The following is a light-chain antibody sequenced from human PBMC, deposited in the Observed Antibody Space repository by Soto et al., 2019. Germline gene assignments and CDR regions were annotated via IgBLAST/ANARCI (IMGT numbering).Light chain of an antibody. CDR1: QTMSNF. CDR3: QQSYSTPYT. CDR2: AIS. J-gene: IGKJ2*01. Sequence: DIQMTQSPSSLSASVGDRVTITCRASQTMSNFLHWYQQKPGKAPKVLIYAISKLQSGVPSRFSGSGSGTDFTLTISSLQPEDFAPYYCQQSYSTPYTFGQGTKVEIK. V-gene: IGKV1-39*01.